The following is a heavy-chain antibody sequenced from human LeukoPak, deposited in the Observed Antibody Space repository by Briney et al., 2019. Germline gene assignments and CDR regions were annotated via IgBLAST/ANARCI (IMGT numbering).Heavy chain of an antibody. Sequence: PGGSLRLSCAASGFTFSNFGMHWVRQAPGKGLEWVAFIRYDGSDKYYGDSVKGRFTISRVNSKNTLYLQMTSLRAEDTAVYYCAKDSWEVGATSETDYWGQGALVTVSS. J-gene: IGHJ4*02. CDR3: AKDSWEVGATSETDY. V-gene: IGHV3-30*02. CDR2: IRYDGSDK. D-gene: IGHD1-26*01. CDR1: GFTFSNFG.